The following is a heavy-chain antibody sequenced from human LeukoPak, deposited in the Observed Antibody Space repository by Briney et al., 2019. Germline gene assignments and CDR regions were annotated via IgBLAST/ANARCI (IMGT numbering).Heavy chain of an antibody. CDR3: AKEEGVQGGNTFDI. CDR2: ITSSSSII. Sequence: GGSLRLSCAASGFTFNSYSMNWVRQAPGKGLEWVSFITSSSSIIYYADSVKGRFTISRDNAKNSLYLQMNSLRVEDTAVYYCAKEEGVQGGNTFDIWGQGIVVTVSS. J-gene: IGHJ3*02. CDR1: GFTFNSYS. V-gene: IGHV3-48*01. D-gene: IGHD1-1*01.